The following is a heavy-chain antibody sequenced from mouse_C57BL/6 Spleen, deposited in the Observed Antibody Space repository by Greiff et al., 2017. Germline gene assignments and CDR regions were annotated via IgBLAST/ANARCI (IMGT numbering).Heavy chain of an antibody. CDR3: ARPHWDVDY. J-gene: IGHJ2*01. CDR2: INPNNGGT. Sequence: VQLQQSGPELVKPGASVKISCKASGYTFTDYYMNWVKQSHGKSLEWIGDINPNNGGTSYNQKFKGKATLTVDKSSSTAYMELRSLTSEDSAVYYCARPHWDVDYWGQGTTRTVSS. CDR1: GYTFTDYY. D-gene: IGHD4-1*01. V-gene: IGHV1-26*01.